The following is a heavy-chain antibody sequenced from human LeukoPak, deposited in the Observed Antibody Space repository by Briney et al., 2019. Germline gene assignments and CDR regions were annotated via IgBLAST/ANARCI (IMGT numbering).Heavy chain of an antibody. CDR2: IYYSGST. V-gene: IGHV4-59*01. CDR1: GGSISSYY. D-gene: IGHD1-26*01. J-gene: IGHJ3*02. CDR3: ARDPHPREGAPI. Sequence: SETLSLTCTVSGGSISSYYWSWIRQPPGKGLEWIGYIYYSGSTNYNPSLKSRVTISVDTSKNQFSLKLSSVTAADTAVYYCARDPHPREGAPIWGQGTMVTVSS.